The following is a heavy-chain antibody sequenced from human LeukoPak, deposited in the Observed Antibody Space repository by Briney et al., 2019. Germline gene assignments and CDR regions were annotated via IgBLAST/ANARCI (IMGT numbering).Heavy chain of an antibody. CDR1: GDSVSSNSAA. Sequence: SQTLSLTCAISGDSVSSNSAAWNWIRQSPSRGLEWLGRTYYRSKWYNDYAVSVKSRITINPDTSKNQFSLQLNSMTPEDTAVYYCARGPGAVAPSFMWYFDLWGRGTLVTVSS. V-gene: IGHV6-1*01. CDR3: ARGPGAVAPSFMWYFDL. J-gene: IGHJ2*01. CDR2: TYYRSKWYN. D-gene: IGHD6-19*01.